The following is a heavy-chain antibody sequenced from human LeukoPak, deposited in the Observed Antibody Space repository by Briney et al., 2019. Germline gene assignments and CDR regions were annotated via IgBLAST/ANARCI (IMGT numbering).Heavy chain of an antibody. D-gene: IGHD6-19*01. CDR3: ARDWHGYSSD. CDR1: GFTFSSYS. J-gene: IGHJ4*02. CDR2: ISSASSYI. V-gene: IGHV3-21*01. Sequence: GGSLRLSCAASGFTFSSYSMNWVRKAPGKGLEWVSSISSASSYIYYADSVKGRFTISRDNAKNSLYLQMNSLRAEDTAVYYCARDWHGYSSDWGQGTLVTVSS.